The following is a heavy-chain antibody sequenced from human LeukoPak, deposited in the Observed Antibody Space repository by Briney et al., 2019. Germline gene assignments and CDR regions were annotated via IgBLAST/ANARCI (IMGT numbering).Heavy chain of an antibody. CDR1: GFTFSSYS. Sequence: GGSLRLSCAASGFTFSSYSMNWVRQAPRKGLEWVSYISSSSSTIYYADSVKGRFTISRDNSKNTLYLQMNSLRAEDTAVYYCAKDQLTSYYYYMDVWGKGTTVTISS. D-gene: IGHD2-2*01. CDR2: ISSSSSTI. CDR3: AKDQLTSYYYYMDV. V-gene: IGHV3-48*01. J-gene: IGHJ6*03.